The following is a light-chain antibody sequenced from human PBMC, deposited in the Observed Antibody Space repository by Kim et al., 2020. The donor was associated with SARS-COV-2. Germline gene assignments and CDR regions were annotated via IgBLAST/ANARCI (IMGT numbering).Light chain of an antibody. CDR1: QSVSSNY. V-gene: IGKV3-20*01. CDR2: GAS. Sequence: LAPGERAACSCRASQSVSSNYLAWYQQKPAQAPRLLSYGASSRATGIPDRFSGSGSGTDFTLTISRLEPDDFAVYYCQQYGSSPYTFGQGTKLEI. J-gene: IGKJ2*01. CDR3: QQYGSSPYT.